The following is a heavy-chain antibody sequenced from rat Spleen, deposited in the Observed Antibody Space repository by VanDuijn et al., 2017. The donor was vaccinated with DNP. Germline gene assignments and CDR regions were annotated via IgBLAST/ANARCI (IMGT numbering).Heavy chain of an antibody. CDR2: INKGSSTI. CDR3: AKGPNYGGWSDYFDY. V-gene: IGHV4-2*01. D-gene: IGHD1-11*01. J-gene: IGHJ2*01. Sequence: EVKLVESGGGLVQPGRSLKLSCAASGFNFNDYWMGWVRQAPGKGLEWIGQINKGSSTINYTPSLKDKFTISRNNAQNTPYLQMSKVGSEDTAIYYCAKGPNYGGWSDYFDYWGQGVMVTVSS. CDR1: GFNFNDYW.